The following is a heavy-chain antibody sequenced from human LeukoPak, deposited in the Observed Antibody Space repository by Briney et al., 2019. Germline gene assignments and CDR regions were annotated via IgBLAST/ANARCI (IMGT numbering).Heavy chain of an antibody. V-gene: IGHV4-4*07. CDR1: GGSISSYY. J-gene: IGHJ4*02. D-gene: IGHD3-3*01. Sequence: SETLSLTCTVSGGSISSYYWSWIRQPAGKGLEWIGRIYTSGSTNYNPSLKSRVTMSVDTSKNQFSLKLSSVTAADTAVYYCARDSGEKTYYDLWSGYYTEYWGQGTLVTVSS. CDR3: ARDSGEKTYYDLWSGYYTEY. CDR2: IYTSGST.